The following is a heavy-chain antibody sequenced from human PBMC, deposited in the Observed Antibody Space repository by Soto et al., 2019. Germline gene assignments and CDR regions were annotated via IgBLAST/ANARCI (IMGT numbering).Heavy chain of an antibody. V-gene: IGHV1-2*04. CDR2: INPNSGGT. CDR3: ARAQYYYDSSGYSYWFDP. CDR1: GYTFTGYY. J-gene: IGHJ5*02. Sequence: ASVKFSCKASGYTFTGYYMHWVRQAPGQGLEWMGWINPNSGGTNYAQKFQGWVTMTRDTSISTAYMELSRLRSDDTAVYYCARAQYYYDSSGYSYWFDPWGQGTLVTVSS. D-gene: IGHD3-22*01.